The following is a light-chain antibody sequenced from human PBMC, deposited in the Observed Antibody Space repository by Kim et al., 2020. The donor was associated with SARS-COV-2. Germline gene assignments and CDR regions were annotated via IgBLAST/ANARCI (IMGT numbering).Light chain of an antibody. Sequence: DIQMTQSPPTLSASVGDRVTITCRTTQSISSHLNWYQQKPGRAPKLLISAASTLQGGVPSRFSGSGSETDFTLTISSLQPEDFATYFCQQSYITPFTFGPGTKVDI. CDR1: QSISSH. CDR2: AAS. J-gene: IGKJ3*01. CDR3: QQSYITPFT. V-gene: IGKV1-39*01.